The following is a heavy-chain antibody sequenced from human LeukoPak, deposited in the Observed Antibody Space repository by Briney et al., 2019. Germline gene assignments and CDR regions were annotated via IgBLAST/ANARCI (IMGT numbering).Heavy chain of an antibody. D-gene: IGHD3-10*01. CDR2: IYSGGST. Sequence: GRSLRLSCAASGFTLSSNYMSWVRQAPGKGLEWVSVIYSGGSTYYPDSVKGRCTFSRDNSKKTLYLQMSSLRAEDTALYYCARVHNYYYGSGSPHLSPYYYYMDVWGKGTTVTVSS. J-gene: IGHJ6*03. CDR1: GFTLSSNY. V-gene: IGHV3-53*01. CDR3: ARVHNYYYGSGSPHLSPYYYYMDV.